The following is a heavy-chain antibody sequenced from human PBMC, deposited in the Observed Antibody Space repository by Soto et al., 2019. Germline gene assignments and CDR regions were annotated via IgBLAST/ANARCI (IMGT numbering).Heavy chain of an antibody. D-gene: IGHD2-2*02. V-gene: IGHV4-39*01. Sequence: SETLSLTCTVSGGSISSSSYYWGWIRQPPGKGLEWIGSIYYSGSTYYNPSLKSRVTISVDTSKNQFSLKLSSVTAADTAVYYCASTYCSSTSCYTDYYYGMDVWGQGTTVTVSS. J-gene: IGHJ6*02. CDR3: ASTYCSSTSCYTDYYYGMDV. CDR1: GGSISSSSYY. CDR2: IYYSGST.